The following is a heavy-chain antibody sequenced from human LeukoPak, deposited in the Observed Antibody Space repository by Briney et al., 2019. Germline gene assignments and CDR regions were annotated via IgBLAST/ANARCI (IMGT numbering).Heavy chain of an antibody. CDR3: TTDPGSYDIFTGYFKGGYFDH. D-gene: IGHD3-9*01. CDR2: IKTKTDGGAT. J-gene: IGHJ4*02. CDR1: GFTFSNTW. Sequence: GGSLRLSCEASGFTFSNTWMNWVRQAPGKGLEWVGRIKTKTDGGATDYAAPVKGRFTISRDDSKNTLYLQTSSLKTEDTAVYYCTTDPGSYDIFTGYFKGGYFDHWGQGTLVTVSS. V-gene: IGHV3-15*07.